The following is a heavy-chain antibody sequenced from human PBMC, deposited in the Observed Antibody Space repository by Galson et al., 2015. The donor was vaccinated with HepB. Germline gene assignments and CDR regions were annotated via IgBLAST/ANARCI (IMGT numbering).Heavy chain of an antibody. J-gene: IGHJ3*02. Sequence: SVKVSCKVSGYTLTELSMHWVRQAPGKGLEWMGGFDPEDGETIYAQKFQGRVTMTEDTSTDTAYMELSSLRSEDTAVYYCATDSTFGGVIVDYAFDIWGQGTMVTVSS. CDR2: FDPEDGET. CDR1: GYTLTELS. CDR3: ATDSTFGGVIVDYAFDI. V-gene: IGHV1-24*01. D-gene: IGHD3-16*02.